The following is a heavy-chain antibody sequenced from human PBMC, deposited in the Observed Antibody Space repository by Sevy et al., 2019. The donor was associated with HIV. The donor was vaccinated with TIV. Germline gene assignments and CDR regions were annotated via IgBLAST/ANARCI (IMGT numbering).Heavy chain of an antibody. V-gene: IGHV3-33*01. Sequence: GGSLSLSCAASGFTFSKYGMRWVRQAPGKGMEWVALIWYGGSNTYYADSVKGRLIISRDNSKNELYLQMNRLRAEDTAAYYCVRGADYYDSGGANRDYWGQGTLVTVSS. CDR1: GFTFSKYG. CDR3: VRGADYYDSGGANRDY. D-gene: IGHD3-22*01. CDR2: IWYGGSNT. J-gene: IGHJ4*02.